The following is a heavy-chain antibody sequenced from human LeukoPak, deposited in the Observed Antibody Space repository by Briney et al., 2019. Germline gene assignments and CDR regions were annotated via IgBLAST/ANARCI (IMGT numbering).Heavy chain of an antibody. Sequence: GGSLRLACAASGFTVSSNYMSWVRQAPGKGLEWVSVIYIGGSTYYADSVKGRFTISRDNSKNTLYLQMNSLRAEDTAVYYCARERDYPDAFDIWGQGTMVTVSS. CDR2: IYIGGST. J-gene: IGHJ3*02. CDR1: GFTVSSNY. CDR3: ARERDYPDAFDI. D-gene: IGHD4-11*01. V-gene: IGHV3-53*01.